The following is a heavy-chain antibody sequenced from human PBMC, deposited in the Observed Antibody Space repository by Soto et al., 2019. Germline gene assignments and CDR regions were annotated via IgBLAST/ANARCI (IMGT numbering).Heavy chain of an antibody. CDR2: LYTGGST. V-gene: IGHV3-53*01. Sequence: EVQLVESGGGLIQPGGSLRLSCVASGFSVTSNYMTWVRQAPGKGLEWVSILYTGGSTYYSDSVKGRSTISRDTPKNTVFLQLNSLRAEDTAIYYCARATRYFRSFDSWGQGTLVSVAS. J-gene: IGHJ4*02. CDR3: ARATRYFRSFDS. CDR1: GFSVTSNY. D-gene: IGHD2-2*01.